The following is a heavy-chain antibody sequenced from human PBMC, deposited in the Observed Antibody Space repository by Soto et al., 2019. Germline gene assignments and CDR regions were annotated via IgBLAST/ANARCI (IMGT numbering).Heavy chain of an antibody. J-gene: IGHJ4*02. CDR3: ARDPIVGAINTTTDY. D-gene: IGHD1-26*01. V-gene: IGHV4-4*02. CDR2: IYHSGST. CDR1: GGSISSSNW. Sequence: SETLSLTCAVSGGSISSSNWWSWVRQPPGKGLEWIGEIYHSGSTNYNPSLKSRVTISVDKSKNQFSLKLSSVTAADTAVYYCARDPIVGAINTTTDYWGQGTLVTVSS.